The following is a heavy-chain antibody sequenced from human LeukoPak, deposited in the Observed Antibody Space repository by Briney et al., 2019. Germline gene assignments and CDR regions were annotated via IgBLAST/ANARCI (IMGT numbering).Heavy chain of an antibody. Sequence: GGSLRLSCAASGFTFSSYGMHWVRQAPGKGLEWVALIRYDGSNKYYADSVKGRFTISRDNSKNTLYLQMNSLRAEDTAAYYCAKDGYGGNSGSDYWGQGALVTVSS. D-gene: IGHD4-23*01. V-gene: IGHV3-30*02. CDR1: GFTFSSYG. J-gene: IGHJ4*02. CDR3: AKDGYGGNSGSDY. CDR2: IRYDGSNK.